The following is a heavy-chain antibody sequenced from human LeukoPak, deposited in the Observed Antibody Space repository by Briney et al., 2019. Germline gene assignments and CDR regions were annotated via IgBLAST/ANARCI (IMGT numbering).Heavy chain of an antibody. V-gene: IGHV4-38-2*02. CDR1: GYSISSGYY. D-gene: IGHD1-26*01. CDR3: ARGADSGSYFQGDAFDI. Sequence: SETLSLTCTVSGYSISSGYYWGWIRQPPGKGLEWIGSIYHSGSTYYNPSLKSRVTISVDTSKNQFSLKLSSVTAADTAVYYCARGADSGSYFQGDAFDIWGQGSMVTVSS. J-gene: IGHJ3*02. CDR2: IYHSGST.